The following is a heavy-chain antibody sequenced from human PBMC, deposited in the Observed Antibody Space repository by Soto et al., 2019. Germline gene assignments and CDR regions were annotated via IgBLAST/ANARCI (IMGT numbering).Heavy chain of an antibody. D-gene: IGHD6-25*01. CDR1: GGTFSTFV. V-gene: IGHV1-69*01. Sequence: QVQLVQSGAEVKKPGSSVKVSCKASGGTFSTFVISWVRQAPGQGLEWVGGIVPLLRKADYAQKFQDRVTIIADESTSTAYMEMSSLRSVDTAMYYCASRVKDGMDDAAEFWGLGTQVTVSS. J-gene: IGHJ4*02. CDR2: IVPLLRKA. CDR3: ASRVKDGMDDAAEF.